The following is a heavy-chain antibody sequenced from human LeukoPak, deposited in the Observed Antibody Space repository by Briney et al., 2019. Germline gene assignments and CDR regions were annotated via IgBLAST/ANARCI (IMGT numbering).Heavy chain of an antibody. CDR2: ISGSGGST. J-gene: IGHJ4*02. D-gene: IGHD3-22*01. Sequence: GGSLRLSCAASGFTFSSYAMTWVRQAPGKGLEWVSGISGSGGSTYYADSVKGRFTISRDNSKNTLYVQMNSLRAEDTAVYYCAKRDYYDSSGYYYGSDYWGQGTLVTVSS. CDR3: AKRDYYDSSGYYYGSDY. V-gene: IGHV3-23*01. CDR1: GFTFSSYA.